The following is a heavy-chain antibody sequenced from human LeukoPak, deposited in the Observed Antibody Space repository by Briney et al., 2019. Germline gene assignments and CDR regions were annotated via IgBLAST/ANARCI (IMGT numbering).Heavy chain of an antibody. CDR1: GFSFRNTW. J-gene: IGHJ5*02. CDR2: IKQDATEI. V-gene: IGHV3-7*01. D-gene: IGHD5-24*01. CDR3: ATLNWDDGEVSGFDQ. Sequence: GGSLRLSCTTSGFSFRNTWMSWVHQAPGKGLEWVANIKQDATEIYYADSMKGRFTISRDNVRRILYLQMNNLRVGDTAIYYCATLNWDDGEVSGFDQWGQGILVTVSS.